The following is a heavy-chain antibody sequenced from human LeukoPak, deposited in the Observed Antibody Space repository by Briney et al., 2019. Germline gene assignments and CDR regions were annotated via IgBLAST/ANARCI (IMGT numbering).Heavy chain of an antibody. CDR1: GFTFSNYW. V-gene: IGHV3-74*01. Sequence: QPGGSLRLSCAASGFTFSNYWMHWVRQAPGKGLVWVSRLNSDGSSTNYADSVKGRFTISRDNAKNSLYLQMNSLRAEDTAVYYCARDRGYGSGTYLYWGQGTLVTVSS. D-gene: IGHD3-10*01. CDR3: ARDRGYGSGTYLY. CDR2: LNSDGSST. J-gene: IGHJ4*02.